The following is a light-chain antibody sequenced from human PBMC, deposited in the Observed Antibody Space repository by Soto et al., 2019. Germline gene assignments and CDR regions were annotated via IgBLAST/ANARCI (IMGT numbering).Light chain of an antibody. CDR3: QQYGTSPGT. V-gene: IGKV3-20*01. CDR1: QSVSSSY. J-gene: IGKJ1*01. CDR2: GVS. Sequence: EIVLTHSPGTLSLSPGERATLSCRASQSVSSSYLAWYQQKPGQAPRLLIYGVSSRATGIPDRFSGSGSGTDFTLTISRLEPEDFAVYYCQQYGTSPGTFGQGTKVEIK.